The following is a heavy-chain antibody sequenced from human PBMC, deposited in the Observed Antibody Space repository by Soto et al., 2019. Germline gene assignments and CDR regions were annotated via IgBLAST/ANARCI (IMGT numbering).Heavy chain of an antibody. D-gene: IGHD2-8*01. CDR1: GFTFSRHP. V-gene: IGHV3-23*01. Sequence: RRALRHSCRASGFTFSRHPMGLLRQAPGTGPEWVAFVDGSGGDTSYADSVKGRFTISRDNSDNSLYLHMNSLRAEDTGRYFCAKEIFAAAYAATSAFDLWGQGT. J-gene: IGHJ4*02. CDR3: AKEIFAAAYAATSAFDL. CDR2: VDGSGGDT.